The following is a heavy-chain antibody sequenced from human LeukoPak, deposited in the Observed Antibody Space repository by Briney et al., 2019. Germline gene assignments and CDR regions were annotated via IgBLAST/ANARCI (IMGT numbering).Heavy chain of an antibody. CDR2: IYNSGST. D-gene: IGHD6-13*01. CDR3: ARHVYSSGWYIYYYGLDV. Sequence: SETLSLTCTVSGVSISSYYWSWIRQPPGKGLEWIGYIYNSGSTNYNPSLKSRVTISVDTSKNQFSLKLSSVTAADTAVYYCARHVYSSGWYIYYYGLDVWGQGTTVTVSS. V-gene: IGHV4-59*08. CDR1: GVSISSYY. J-gene: IGHJ6*02.